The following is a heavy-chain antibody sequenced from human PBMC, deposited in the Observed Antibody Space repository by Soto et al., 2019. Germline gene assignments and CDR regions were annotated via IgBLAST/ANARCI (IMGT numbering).Heavy chain of an antibody. V-gene: IGHV1-69*02. Sequence: QVQLVQSGAEVKKPGSSVKVSCKASGGTFSSYTISWVRQAPGQGLEWMGRIIPILGIANYAQKFQGRVTITADKSTSTAYMELSSVRSEDTAVYYCARSAYCGGDCPGYWGQGTLVTVSS. CDR3: ARSAYCGGDCPGY. CDR2: IIPILGIA. J-gene: IGHJ4*02. CDR1: GGTFSSYT. D-gene: IGHD2-21*02.